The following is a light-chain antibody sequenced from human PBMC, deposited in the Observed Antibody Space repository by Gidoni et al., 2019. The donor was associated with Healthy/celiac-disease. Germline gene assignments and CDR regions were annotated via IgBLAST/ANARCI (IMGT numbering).Light chain of an antibody. J-gene: IGKJ2*01. V-gene: IGKV3-11*01. CDR1: QSVSSY. CDR3: QQRSNSVYT. CDR2: DAS. Sequence: ILLTQSPATLSLSPGERATLSCRASQSVSSYLAWSQQKPGQAPRLRIYDASNRATGIPARFRGRGSGTDFTLTISSREPEDFAVYYCQQRSNSVYTFGQGTKLEIK.